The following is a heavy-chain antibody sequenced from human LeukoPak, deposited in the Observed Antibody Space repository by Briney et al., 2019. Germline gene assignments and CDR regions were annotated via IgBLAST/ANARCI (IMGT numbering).Heavy chain of an antibody. V-gene: IGHV3-11*04. D-gene: IGHD3-22*01. CDR1: GFTFSDYY. CDR2: ISSSGSTI. CDR3: ASLFDSSGYYPDAFDI. J-gene: IGHJ3*02. Sequence: PGGSLRLSCAASGFTFSDYYMSWIRQAPGKGLEWVSYISSSGSTIYYADSVKGRFTISRDNAKNSLYLQMNSLRAEDTAVYYCASLFDSSGYYPDAFDIWGQGTMVTVSS.